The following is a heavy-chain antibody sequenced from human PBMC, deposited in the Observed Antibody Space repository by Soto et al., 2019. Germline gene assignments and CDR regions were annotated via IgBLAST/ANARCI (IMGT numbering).Heavy chain of an antibody. Sequence: PGGSLRLSCAASGFTFSSYAMSWVRQAPGKGLEWVSAISGSGGSTYYADSVKGRFTISRDNSKNTLYLQMNSLRAEDTAVYYCAKGRHYGSGSRRVFNYYYYYMDVWGKGTTVTVSS. CDR2: ISGSGGST. V-gene: IGHV3-23*01. CDR1: GFTFSSYA. D-gene: IGHD3-10*01. J-gene: IGHJ6*03. CDR3: AKGRHYGSGSRRVFNYYYYYMDV.